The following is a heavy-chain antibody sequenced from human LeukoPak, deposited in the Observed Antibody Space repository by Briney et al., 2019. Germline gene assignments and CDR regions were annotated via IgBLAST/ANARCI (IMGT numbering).Heavy chain of an antibody. J-gene: IGHJ6*03. Sequence: GGSLRLSCAASGFTFSSYAMHWVRQAPGKGLEWVAVISYDGSNKYYADSVKGRFTISRDNSKNTLYLQMNSLRAEDTAVYYCAKDRPMDVWGKGTTVTISS. CDR1: GFTFSSYA. V-gene: IGHV3-30*04. CDR3: AKDRPMDV. CDR2: ISYDGSNK.